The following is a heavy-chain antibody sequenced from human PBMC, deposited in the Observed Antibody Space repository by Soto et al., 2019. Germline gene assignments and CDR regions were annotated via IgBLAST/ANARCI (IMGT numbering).Heavy chain of an antibody. CDR1: AFTFKNHW. V-gene: IGHV3-74*01. CDR3: AKTAFYDYVWGSSGLDS. D-gene: IGHD3-16*01. CDR2: INGDGSFT. J-gene: IGHJ5*01. Sequence: GGSLRLSCAASAFTFKNHWMHWVRQVPGKGPVWVSRINGDGSFTSYADAVKGRFTISRDNAKNTLSLQMNSLRAEDTAVYYCAKTAFYDYVWGSSGLDSWGQGTLVTVSS.